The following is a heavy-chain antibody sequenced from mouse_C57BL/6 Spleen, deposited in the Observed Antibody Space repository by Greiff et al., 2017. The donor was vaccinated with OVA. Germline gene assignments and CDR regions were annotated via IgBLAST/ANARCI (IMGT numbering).Heavy chain of an antibody. V-gene: IGHV5-4*01. CDR2: ISDGGSYT. J-gene: IGHJ2*01. CDR1: GFTFSSYA. CDR3: ARDDYSNYVSYFDY. Sequence: EVQGVESGGGLVKPGGSLKLSCAASGFTFSSYAMSWVRQTPEKRLEWVATISDGGSYTYYPDNVKGRFTISRDNAKNTLYLQMSHLKSEDTAMYYCARDDYSNYVSYFDYWGQGTTLTVSS. D-gene: IGHD2-5*01.